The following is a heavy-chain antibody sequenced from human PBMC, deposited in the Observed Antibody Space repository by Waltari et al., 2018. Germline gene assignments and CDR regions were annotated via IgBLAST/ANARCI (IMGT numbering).Heavy chain of an antibody. CDR1: GGSFSGYY. Sequence: QVQLQQWGAGLLKPSETLSLTCAVYGGSFSGYYWSWIRQPPGKGLEWIGEINHSGSTNYNPALKSRVTISVDTSKNQFSLKLSSVTAADTAVYYCARDNRYYGDSGIFGYWGQGTLVTVSS. J-gene: IGHJ4*02. CDR3: ARDNRYYGDSGIFGY. CDR2: INHSGST. V-gene: IGHV4-34*01. D-gene: IGHD4-17*01.